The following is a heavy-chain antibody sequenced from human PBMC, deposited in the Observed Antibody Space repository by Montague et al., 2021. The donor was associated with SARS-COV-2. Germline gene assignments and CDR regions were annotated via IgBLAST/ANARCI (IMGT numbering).Heavy chain of an antibody. D-gene: IGHD3-16*02. V-gene: IGHV4-39*01. CDR1: GASRSTKNYY. CDR2: ISYSATS. CDR3: ARLGITLGGVIVIRYYFDF. Sequence: SETLSLTCTFSGASRSTKNYYWGWIRQPPGKGLEWIGSISYSATSYSNPSLKSRVTMSVDTSRNQLSLNLSSVTVADTAIYYCARLGITLGGVIVIRYYFDFWGQGTLVTVSS. J-gene: IGHJ4*02.